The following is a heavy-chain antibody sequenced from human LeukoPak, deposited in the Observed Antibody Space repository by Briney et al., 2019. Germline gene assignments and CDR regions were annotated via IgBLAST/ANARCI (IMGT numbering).Heavy chain of an antibody. V-gene: IGHV3-23*01. J-gene: IGHJ3*02. CDR3: AKDFGSWAAFDI. CDR2: TSASGGST. CDR1: GFTFSSYA. Sequence: QTGGSLRLSCAASGFTFSSYAMAWVRQVPGKGLEWVSGTSASGGSTYYADSVKGRFTVSRDKSKNTLYLQMNSLRAEDTAVYSCAKDFGSWAAFDIWGQGTMVTVSS. D-gene: IGHD3-10*01.